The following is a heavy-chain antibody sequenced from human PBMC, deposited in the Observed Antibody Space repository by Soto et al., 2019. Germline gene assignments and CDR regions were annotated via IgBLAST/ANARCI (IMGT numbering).Heavy chain of an antibody. D-gene: IGHD3-22*01. V-gene: IGHV1-69*13. CDR3: ARDPDIPDTSGYYFLY. CDR1: GGTFSRYA. CDR2: ITPMFGKP. J-gene: IGHJ4*02. Sequence: ASVKVSCKASGGTFSRYAINWVRQAPGQGLEWMGGITPMFGKPNYAQKFQGRVTITADESTSTGYMELRSLRSDDTAVYYCARDPDIPDTSGYYFLYWGQGTLVTVSS.